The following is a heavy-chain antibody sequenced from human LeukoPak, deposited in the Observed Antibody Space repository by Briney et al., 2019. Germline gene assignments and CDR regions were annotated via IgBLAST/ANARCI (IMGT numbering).Heavy chain of an antibody. CDR2: IYHSGST. V-gene: IGHV4-38-2*01. CDR3: ARGAYCGGDCYSFDY. D-gene: IGHD2-21*01. CDR1: GYSISSGYY. J-gene: IGHJ4*02. Sequence: SETLSLTCAVSGYSISSGYYWGWIRQPPGKGLEWIGSIYHSGSTYYNPSLKSRVTISVDTSKNQFSLKLSSVTAADTAVYYCARGAYCGGDCYSFDYWGQGTLVTVSS.